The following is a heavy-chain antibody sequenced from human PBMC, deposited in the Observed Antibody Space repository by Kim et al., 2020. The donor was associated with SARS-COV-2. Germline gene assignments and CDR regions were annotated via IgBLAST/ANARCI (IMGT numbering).Heavy chain of an antibody. J-gene: IGHJ3*02. V-gene: IGHV3-48*03. CDR2: ISSSGGSI. CDR3: ARDRIATRGNDAFDI. D-gene: IGHD6-13*01. CDR1: GFTFSTYE. Sequence: GGSLRLSCAASGFTFSTYEMSWVRQAPGKGLEWVSYISSSGGSIYYADSVKGRFTISRDNAKNSLFLQMNSLRAEDTAVYYCARDRIATRGNDAFDIWGQGTMGTFSS.